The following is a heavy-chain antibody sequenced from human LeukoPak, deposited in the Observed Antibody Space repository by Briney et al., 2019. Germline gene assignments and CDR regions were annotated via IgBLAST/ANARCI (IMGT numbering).Heavy chain of an antibody. J-gene: IGHJ4*02. CDR2: IFTGGST. CDR1: SGSISNFH. CDR3: ATGVHGIAAAGDYYFDY. D-gene: IGHD6-13*01. Sequence: SETLSLTCSVSSGSISNFHWSWIRQPAGKGLEWIGRIFTGGSTNYNPSLKSRVTISVDTSKNQFSLKLSSVTAADTAVYYCATGVHGIAAAGDYYFDYWGQGTLVTVSS. V-gene: IGHV4-4*07.